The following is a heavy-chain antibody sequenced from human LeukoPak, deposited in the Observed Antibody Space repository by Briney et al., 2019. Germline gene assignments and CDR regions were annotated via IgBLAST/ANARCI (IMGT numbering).Heavy chain of an antibody. V-gene: IGHV1-2*02. CDR3: ARRSDYYDSSAYRF. D-gene: IGHD3-22*01. J-gene: IGHJ4*02. CDR1: GYTFTGYY. Sequence: ASVKVSCKASGYTFTGYYMHWVRQAPGQGLEWMGWINPNSGGTNYAQKFQGRVTMTRDTSISTAYMELSSLKSEDTAVYFCARRSDYYDSSAYRFWGQGTLVTVSS. CDR2: INPNSGGT.